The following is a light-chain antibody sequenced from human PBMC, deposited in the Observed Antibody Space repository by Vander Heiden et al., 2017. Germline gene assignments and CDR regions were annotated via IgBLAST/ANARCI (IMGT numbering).Light chain of an antibody. V-gene: IGKV1-39*01. CDR1: QSISSY. CDR3: QQSYSTPLT. Sequence: DFQLTQPPSSLSASVGDRVTITCRASQSISSYLNWYQQKPGKAPKLLIYAASNLQSGVPSRFSGSGSGTDFTLTISSLQPEDFATYYCQQSYSTPLTFGGGTKVEIK. J-gene: IGKJ4*01. CDR2: AAS.